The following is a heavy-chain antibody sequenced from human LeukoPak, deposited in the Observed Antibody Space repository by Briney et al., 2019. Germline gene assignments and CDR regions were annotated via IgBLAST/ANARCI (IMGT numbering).Heavy chain of an antibody. J-gene: IGHJ3*01. CDR2: IIPSLNRA. CDR1: GGPFDNYA. CDR3: ARRTDRVDDAFDV. D-gene: IGHD3/OR15-3a*01. Sequence: ASVKISFKSPGGPFDNYAINWVRQAPGQGLEWMGRIIPSLNRANYAQIRVTITADKSTATAYMELSGLRYEDTAVYYCARRTDRVDDAFDVWGQGTMVTVSS. V-gene: IGHV1-69*04.